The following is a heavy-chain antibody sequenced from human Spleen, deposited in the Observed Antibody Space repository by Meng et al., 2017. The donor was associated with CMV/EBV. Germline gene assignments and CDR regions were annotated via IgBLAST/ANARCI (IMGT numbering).Heavy chain of an antibody. J-gene: IGHJ4*02. CDR1: GFTFSSYS. V-gene: IGHV3-21*01. Sequence: GGSLRLSCAASGFTFSSYSMNWVRQAPGKGLEWVSSISSSSSYIYYADSVKGRFTISRDNAKSSLYLQMNSLRAEDTAIYYCVKEAMDTVVMPAAIWLGDRWGQGTLVTSPQ. D-gene: IGHD2-2*03. CDR2: ISSSSSYI. CDR3: VKEAMDTVVMPAAIWLGDR.